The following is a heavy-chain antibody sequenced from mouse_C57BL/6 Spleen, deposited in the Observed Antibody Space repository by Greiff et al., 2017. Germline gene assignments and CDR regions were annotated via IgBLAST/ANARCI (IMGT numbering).Heavy chain of an antibody. CDR2: IYPGSGST. D-gene: IGHD2-4*01. CDR3: ARFRGGDYDGYAMDY. Sequence: QVQLQQPGAELVKPGASVKMSCKASGYTFTSYWITWVKQRPGQGLEWIGDIYPGSGSTNYNEKFKSKATLTVDKSSSTAYMQLSSLTSEDSAVYYCARFRGGDYDGYAMDYWGQGTSVTVSS. V-gene: IGHV1-55*01. CDR1: GYTFTSYW. J-gene: IGHJ4*01.